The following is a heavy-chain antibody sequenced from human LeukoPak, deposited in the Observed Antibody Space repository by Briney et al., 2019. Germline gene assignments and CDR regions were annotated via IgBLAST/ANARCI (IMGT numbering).Heavy chain of an antibody. J-gene: IGHJ4*02. CDR1: GYTLTELS. CDR2: FDPEDGET. V-gene: IGHV1-24*01. D-gene: IGHD6-13*01. Sequence: ASVKVSCKVSGYTLTELSMHWVRQAPGKGLEWMGGFDPEDGETIYAQKFQGRVTMTEDTSTDTAYMELSSLRSEDTAVYYCATVVAAAGIFGYWGQGTLVTVSS. CDR3: ATVVAAAGIFGY.